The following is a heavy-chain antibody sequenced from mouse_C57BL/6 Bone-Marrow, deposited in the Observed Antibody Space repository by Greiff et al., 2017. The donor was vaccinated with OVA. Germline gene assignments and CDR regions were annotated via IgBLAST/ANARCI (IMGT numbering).Heavy chain of an antibody. V-gene: IGHV1-61*01. Sequence: QVQLQQPGAELVRPGSSVKLSCKASGYTFTSYWMDWVKQRPGQGLEWIGNIYPSDSETHYNQKFKDKATLTVDKSSSTAYTQLSSLTSEDSAVYYCASEGYYAMDYWGQGTSVTVSS. CDR2: IYPSDSET. J-gene: IGHJ4*01. CDR3: ASEGYYAMDY. CDR1: GYTFTSYW.